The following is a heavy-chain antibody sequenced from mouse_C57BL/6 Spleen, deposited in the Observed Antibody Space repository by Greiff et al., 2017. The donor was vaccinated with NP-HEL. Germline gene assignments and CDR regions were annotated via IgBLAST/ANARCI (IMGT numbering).Heavy chain of an antibody. V-gene: IGHV7-3*01. CDR3: ASGYGSSYGYFDV. Sequence: EVQLVESGGGLVQPGGSLSLSCAASGFTFTDYYMSWVRQPPGKALEWLGFIRNKANGYTTEYSASVKGRFTISRDNSQSILYLQMNALRAEDSATYYCASGYGSSYGYFDVWGTGTTVTVSS. CDR1: GFTFTDYY. J-gene: IGHJ1*03. CDR2: IRNKANGYTT. D-gene: IGHD1-1*01.